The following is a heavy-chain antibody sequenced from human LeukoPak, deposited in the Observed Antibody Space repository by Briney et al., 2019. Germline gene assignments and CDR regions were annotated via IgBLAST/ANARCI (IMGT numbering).Heavy chain of an antibody. V-gene: IGHV3-30*03. CDR2: ISYDGSNK. J-gene: IGHJ6*03. CDR1: GFTFSSYW. Sequence: PGGSLRLSCAASGFTFSSYWMHWVRQAPGKGLEWVAVISYDGSNKYYADSVKGRFTISRDNSKNTLYLQMNSLRAEDTAVYYCARVAVAGTYYYYYMDVWGKGTTVTVSS. CDR3: ARVAVAGTYYYYYMDV. D-gene: IGHD6-19*01.